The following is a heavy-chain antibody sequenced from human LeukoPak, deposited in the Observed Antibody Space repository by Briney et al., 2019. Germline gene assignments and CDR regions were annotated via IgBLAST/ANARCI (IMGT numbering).Heavy chain of an antibody. Sequence: GGSLRLSCVASGFSFGDYGMFWVRQTPGKGLEWVSGISWNSGNIGYADSVKGRFTISRDNAKNSVYLQMNSLRVEDTAFYYCARLRNVGGNPHPFNVWGQGTTVTVSS. CDR3: ARLRNVGGNPHPFNV. CDR2: ISWNSGNI. J-gene: IGHJ3*01. V-gene: IGHV3-9*01. D-gene: IGHD4-23*01. CDR1: GFSFGDYG.